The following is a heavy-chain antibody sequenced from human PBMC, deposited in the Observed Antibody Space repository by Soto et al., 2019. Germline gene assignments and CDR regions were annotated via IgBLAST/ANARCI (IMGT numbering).Heavy chain of an antibody. V-gene: IGHV4-59*01. J-gene: IGHJ4*02. Sequence: SETLSLTCTVSGGSISSNYWTWIRQPPGKGLEWIGYVYNSGSTNYNPSLKSRVTISEDTSKSQFSLKVNSMTAADTAVYYCARYRREAVAGYTLDNWGQGILVTVS. D-gene: IGHD6-13*01. CDR1: GGSISSNY. CDR3: ARYRREAVAGYTLDN. CDR2: VYNSGST.